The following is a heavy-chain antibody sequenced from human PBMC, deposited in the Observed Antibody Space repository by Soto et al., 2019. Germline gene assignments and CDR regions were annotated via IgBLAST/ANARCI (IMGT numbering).Heavy chain of an antibody. Sequence: QVQLVQSGAEVKKPGSSVKVSCKASGGTFSSYAISWVRQAPGQGLEWMGGIIPIFGTANYAQKFQGRVTITADESTSTAYMELSSLRSEDTAVYYCELTPPEGATDNYYYGMDVWGQGTTVTVSS. V-gene: IGHV1-69*01. J-gene: IGHJ6*02. CDR2: IIPIFGTA. D-gene: IGHD1-26*01. CDR1: GGTFSSYA. CDR3: ELTPPEGATDNYYYGMDV.